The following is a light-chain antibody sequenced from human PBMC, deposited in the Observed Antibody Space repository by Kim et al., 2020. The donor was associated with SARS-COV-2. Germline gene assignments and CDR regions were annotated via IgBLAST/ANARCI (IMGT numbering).Light chain of an antibody. J-gene: IGKJ2*01. CDR2: LAS. V-gene: IGKV4-1*01. CDR3: QQYYNTPYT. Sequence: DIVMTQSPDSLAVSLGERATINCKSSQSILSSSNNRNYLAWYQHKPRQPPKLLVFLASTRESGVPDRFSGSGSGTDFTLPISSLQAEDVAVYYCQQYYNTPYTFGQGTKLEI. CDR1: QSILSSSNNRNY.